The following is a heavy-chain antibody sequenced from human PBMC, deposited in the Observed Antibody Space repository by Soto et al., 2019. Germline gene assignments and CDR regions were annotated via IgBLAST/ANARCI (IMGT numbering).Heavy chain of an antibody. V-gene: IGHV3-23*01. J-gene: IGHJ4*02. D-gene: IGHD3-3*01. Sequence: GPMGPSCSASGVTYRVYPVSWARQAPGKGLEWVSTISGSAGNTYYADSVKVRFTISRDNSNKTLYLQMNSLRDEDTALYYCAKVQFFYFDFWGQGTPVTVYS. CDR1: GVTYRVYP. CDR2: ISGSAGNT. CDR3: AKVQFFYFDF.